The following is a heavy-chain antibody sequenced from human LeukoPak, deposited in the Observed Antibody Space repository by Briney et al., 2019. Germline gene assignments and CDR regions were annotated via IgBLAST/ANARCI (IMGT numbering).Heavy chain of an antibody. D-gene: IGHD3-3*01. CDR1: GYTFTSYG. CDR3: ARVGYDFWSGSYYYYYMDV. J-gene: IGHJ6*03. Sequence: ASVRVSCKASGYTFTSYGISWVRQAPGQGLEWMGWISAYNGNTNYAQKLQGRVTMTTDTSTSTAYMELSSLRSEDTAVYYCARVGYDFWSGSYYYYYMDVWGKGTTVTVSS. V-gene: IGHV1-18*01. CDR2: ISAYNGNT.